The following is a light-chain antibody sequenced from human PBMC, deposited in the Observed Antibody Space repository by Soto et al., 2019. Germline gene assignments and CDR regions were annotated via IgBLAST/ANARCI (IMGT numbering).Light chain of an antibody. CDR1: SSDVGGYSY. CDR3: CSFSGSYTLYV. V-gene: IGLV2-11*01. CDR2: DVS. Sequence: QSVLTQPRSVSGSPGQSVTISCTGTSSDVGGYSYVSWFQQHPGKAPKLMIYDVSKRPSGVPDRFSGSKSGNTASLTISGLQAEDEADYYCCSFSGSYTLYVFGTGIKLTVL. J-gene: IGLJ1*01.